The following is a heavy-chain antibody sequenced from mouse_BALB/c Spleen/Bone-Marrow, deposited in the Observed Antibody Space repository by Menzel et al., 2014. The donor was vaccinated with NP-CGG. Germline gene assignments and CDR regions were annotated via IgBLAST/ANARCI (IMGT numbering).Heavy chain of an antibody. CDR1: DSEVFPIAY. Sequence: VQLQQSGSELRSPGSSVKLSCKDFDSEVFPIAYMSWVRQKPGHGFEWIGDILPSIGRTIYGEKFEDKATLDADTVSKAAYLELNSLTSEDSAIYYCERQDGSYWFFDVWGAGTTVTVSS. V-gene: IGHV15-2*02. J-gene: IGHJ1*01. D-gene: IGHD1-1*02. CDR2: ILPSIGRT. CDR3: ERQDGSYWFFDV.